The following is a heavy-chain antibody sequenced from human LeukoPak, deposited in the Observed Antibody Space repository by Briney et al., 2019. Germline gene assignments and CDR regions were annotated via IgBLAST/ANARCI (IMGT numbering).Heavy chain of an antibody. CDR2: IYYSGST. CDR1: GGSISSGGYY. V-gene: IGHV4-31*03. Sequence: SETLSLTCTVSGGSISSGGYYWSWIRQHPGKGPEWIGYIYYSGSTYYNPSLKSRVTISVDTSKNQFSLKLSSVTAADTAVYYCARAFTHYYDSSDTFDYWGQGTLVTVSS. J-gene: IGHJ4*02. D-gene: IGHD3-22*01. CDR3: ARAFTHYYDSSDTFDY.